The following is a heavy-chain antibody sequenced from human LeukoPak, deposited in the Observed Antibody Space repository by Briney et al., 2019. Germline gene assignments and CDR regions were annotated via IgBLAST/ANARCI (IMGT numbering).Heavy chain of an antibody. CDR3: ARVPAWGAIDY. Sequence: GGSLRLSCAVSGFSIRSSWMSWVRQTPGKGLEWVADMNEDGSGTYYVDSVKGRFTVSRDNAKNSLYLQMSSLRAEDTAVYYCARVPAWGAIDYWGQGTLVSVS. J-gene: IGHJ4*02. D-gene: IGHD7-27*01. V-gene: IGHV3-7*01. CDR1: GFSIRSSW. CDR2: MNEDGSGT.